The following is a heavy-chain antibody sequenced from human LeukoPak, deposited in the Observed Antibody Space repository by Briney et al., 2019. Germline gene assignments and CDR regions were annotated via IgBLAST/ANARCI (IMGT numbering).Heavy chain of an antibody. J-gene: IGHJ4*02. Sequence: PSETLSLTCTVSGGSISSSSYYWGWIRQPPGKGLEWIGSIYYSGSTYYNPSLKSRVTISVNTSKNQFSLKLSSVTAADTAVYYCARWYNGRPDYWGQGTLVTVSS. V-gene: IGHV4-39*01. CDR2: IYYSGST. CDR3: ARWYNGRPDY. D-gene: IGHD1-26*01. CDR1: GGSISSSSYY.